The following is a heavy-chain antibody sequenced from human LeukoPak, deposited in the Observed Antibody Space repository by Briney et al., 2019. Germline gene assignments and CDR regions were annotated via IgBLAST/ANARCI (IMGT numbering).Heavy chain of an antibody. CDR2: ISSSSSYI. D-gene: IGHD3-3*01. CDR3: ARNLRFLESESY. Sequence: GGSLRLSCAASGFTFSSYSMNWVRQAPGKGLEWVSSISSSSSYIYYADSVKGRFTISRDNAKNSLYLQMNSLRAEDTAVYYCARNLRFLESESYWGQGTLVTVSS. J-gene: IGHJ4*02. CDR1: GFTFSSYS. V-gene: IGHV3-21*01.